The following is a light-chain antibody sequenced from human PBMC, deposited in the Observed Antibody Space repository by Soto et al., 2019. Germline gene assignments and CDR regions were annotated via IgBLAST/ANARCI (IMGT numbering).Light chain of an antibody. J-gene: IGKJ1*01. V-gene: IGKV3-20*01. CDR1: QSVSNNY. Sequence: EIVLTQSAGTLSLSQGERATRSCRASQSVSNNYLAWYQQKPGQAPRLLIYGASNRATGIPDRFSGSGSGTDFTLTISRLEPEDFAVYYCQQYGSSGTFGQGTKEDIK. CDR2: GAS. CDR3: QQYGSSGT.